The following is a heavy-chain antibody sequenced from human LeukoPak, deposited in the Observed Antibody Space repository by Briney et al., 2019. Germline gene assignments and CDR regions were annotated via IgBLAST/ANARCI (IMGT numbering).Heavy chain of an antibody. Sequence: SVKVSCKASGGTFSNYAISWVRQAPGQGLEWMGGIIPIFGTANYAQKFQGRVTITADESTSTAYMELSSLRSEDTAVYYCARGITMIVVVPEYYFDYWGQGTLVTVSS. CDR1: GGTFSNYA. CDR3: ARGITMIVVVPEYYFDY. V-gene: IGHV1-69*13. CDR2: IIPIFGTA. D-gene: IGHD3-22*01. J-gene: IGHJ4*02.